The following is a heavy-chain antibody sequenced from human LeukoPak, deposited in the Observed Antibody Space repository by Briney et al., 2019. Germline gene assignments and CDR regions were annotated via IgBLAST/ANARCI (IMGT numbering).Heavy chain of an antibody. CDR1: GYTFTSYY. Sequence: ASVKVSCKASGYTFTSYYMHWVRQAPGQGLEWMGIINPSGGSTSYAQKFQGRVTMTRDTSTSTVYMELSSLRAEDTAVYYCAKMVREFYTISYYFDYWGQGTLVTVSS. CDR2: INPSGGST. V-gene: IGHV1-46*01. D-gene: IGHD2-8*01. CDR3: AKMVREFYTISYYFDY. J-gene: IGHJ4*02.